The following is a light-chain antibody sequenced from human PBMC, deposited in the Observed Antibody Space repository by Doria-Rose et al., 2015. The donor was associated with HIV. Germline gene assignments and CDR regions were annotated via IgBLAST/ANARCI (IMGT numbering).Light chain of an antibody. V-gene: IGKV4-1*01. J-gene: IGKJ3*01. CDR3: QQYYDTPS. CDR2: WAS. Sequence: DIQMTQSPESLGMSLGERATLNCKSNQGLLYTSKNYLAWYQQKPGQPPKLLIYWASTRQSGVTARFSGSVSGTDFTLTISSLEAEDVAVYYCQQYYDTPSFGPGTTVDIK. CDR1: QGLLYTSKNY.